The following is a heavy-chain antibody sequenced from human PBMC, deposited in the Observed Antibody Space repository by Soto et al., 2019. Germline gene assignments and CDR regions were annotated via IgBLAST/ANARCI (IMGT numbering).Heavy chain of an antibody. Sequence: SETLSLTCAVSGGSFSGYYWSWIRQPPGKGLEWIGEINHSGSTNYNPSLKSRVTMSVDRSKNQFSLKLSSVTAADTAVYYCARVPDYWGQGTLVTVSS. CDR1: GGSFSGYY. CDR2: INHSGST. J-gene: IGHJ4*02. CDR3: ARVPDY. V-gene: IGHV4-34*01.